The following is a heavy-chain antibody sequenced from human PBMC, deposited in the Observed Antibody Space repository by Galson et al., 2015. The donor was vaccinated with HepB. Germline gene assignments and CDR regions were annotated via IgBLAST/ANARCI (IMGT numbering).Heavy chain of an antibody. CDR2: IWYDGSEK. J-gene: IGHJ4*02. D-gene: IGHD3-22*01. CDR3: ARGATVGAYYSIGS. CDR1: GFIFSNYA. Sequence: LRLSCAASGFIFSNYAMHWVRQAPGKGLEWVAVIWYDGSEKYYADSVKGRFTISRDNSKNTLYLQMNSLRGADTAVYFCARGATVGAYYSIGSWGQGTLVTVSS. V-gene: IGHV3-33*01.